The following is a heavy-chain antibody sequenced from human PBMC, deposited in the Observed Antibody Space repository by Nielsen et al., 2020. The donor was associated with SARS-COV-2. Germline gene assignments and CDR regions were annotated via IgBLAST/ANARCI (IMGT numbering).Heavy chain of an antibody. J-gene: IGHJ4*02. D-gene: IGHD3-10*01. CDR3: ARAMVRGVPSDFDY. CDR2: IIPIFGTA. V-gene: IGHV1-69*13. CDR1: GGTFSSYA. Sequence: SVKVSCKASGGTFSSYAISWVRQVPGQGLEWMGGIIPIFGTANYAQKFQGRVTITADESTSTAYMELSSLRSEDTAVYYCARAMVRGVPSDFDYWGQGTLVTVSS.